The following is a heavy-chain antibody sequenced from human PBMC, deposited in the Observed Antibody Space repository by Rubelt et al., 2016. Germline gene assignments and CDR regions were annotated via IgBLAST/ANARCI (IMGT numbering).Heavy chain of an antibody. V-gene: IGHV3-43*02. CDR1: GFKFDHFA. CDR2: IAPDGESS. D-gene: IGHD3-3*01. CDR3: ASASVG. J-gene: IGHJ4*02. Sequence: VHPGGSLRLSCATSGFKFDHFAMHWVRQVEGEGLEWVALIAPDGESSYYANSVKGRFTISRDNAKNSLYLQMDSLRVEETAVYYCASASVGWGQGTVVTVSS.